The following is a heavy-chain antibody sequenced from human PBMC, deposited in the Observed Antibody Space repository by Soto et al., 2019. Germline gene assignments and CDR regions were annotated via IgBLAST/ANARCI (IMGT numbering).Heavy chain of an antibody. V-gene: IGHV5-51*01. Sequence: PGESLKISCRTSGYKFTSYWIAWVRQMPGKGLEWMGIIFPSDSDTRYSPSFQGQVTISADRSTSTVFLQWASLKASDTAVYFCARKDKSGYFNWFDPWGQGTLVTVSS. CDR2: IFPSDSDT. D-gene: IGHD3-22*01. CDR3: ARKDKSGYFNWFDP. J-gene: IGHJ5*02. CDR1: GYKFTSYW.